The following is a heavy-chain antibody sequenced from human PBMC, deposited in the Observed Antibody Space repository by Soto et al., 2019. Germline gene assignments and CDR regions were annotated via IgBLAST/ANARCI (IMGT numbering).Heavy chain of an antibody. J-gene: IGHJ6*02. D-gene: IGHD3-3*01. V-gene: IGHV3-74*01. CDR2: INSDGSTT. CDR1: GFTFSNYW. CDR3: ARNDFWSGMDV. Sequence: EVQLVESGGGLLQPGGSLRLSCAASGFTFSNYWMNWVRQAPGKGLVWVSRINSDGSTTNYADSVKGRFTISRDNAKNTLHLQMNSLRADDTAVYYCARNDFWSGMDVWGQGTTVTVSS.